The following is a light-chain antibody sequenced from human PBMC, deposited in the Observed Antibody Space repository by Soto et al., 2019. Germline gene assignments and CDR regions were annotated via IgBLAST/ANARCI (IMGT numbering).Light chain of an antibody. V-gene: IGKV3-20*01. CDR2: GAS. CDR1: QSVSSSY. J-gene: IGKJ1*01. CDR3: QQYGSSRT. Sequence: EIVLTQSPGTLSLSPGERATLSCRASQSVSSSYLAWYQQKPGQAPRLLIYGASSRATGIPDRFSGSGSGTVFTLTISRLEPEDFAVDYCQQYGSSRTFGQGTKVEIK.